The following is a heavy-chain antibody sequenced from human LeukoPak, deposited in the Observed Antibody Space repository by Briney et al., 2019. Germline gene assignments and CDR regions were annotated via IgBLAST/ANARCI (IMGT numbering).Heavy chain of an antibody. D-gene: IGHD3-9*01. CDR1: GFTFSSYG. V-gene: IGHV3-33*01. CDR2: IWYDGSNK. Sequence: GGSLRLPCAASGFTFSSYGMHWVRQAPGKGLEWVAVIWYDGSNKYYADSVKGRFTISRDNSKNTLYLQMNSLRAEDTAVYYCARDKRDILTGYYNFGHFDYWGQGTLVTVSS. J-gene: IGHJ4*02. CDR3: ARDKRDILTGYYNFGHFDY.